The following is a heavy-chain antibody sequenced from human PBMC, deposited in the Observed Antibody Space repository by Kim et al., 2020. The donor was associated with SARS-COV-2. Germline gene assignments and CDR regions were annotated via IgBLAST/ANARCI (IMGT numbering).Heavy chain of an antibody. V-gene: IGHV1-8*02. J-gene: IGHJ4*02. Sequence: ASVKVSCKASGYTFTSYDINWVRQATGQGLEWMGWMNPNSGNTGYAQKFQGRVTMTRNTSISTDYMELSSLRSEDTAVYYCARVHLYGDYVYYFDYWGQGTLVTVSS. D-gene: IGHD4-17*01. CDR2: MNPNSGNT. CDR3: ARVHLYGDYVYYFDY. CDR1: GYTFTSYD.